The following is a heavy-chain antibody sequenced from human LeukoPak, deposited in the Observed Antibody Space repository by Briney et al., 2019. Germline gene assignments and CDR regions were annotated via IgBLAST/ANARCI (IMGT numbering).Heavy chain of an antibody. D-gene: IGHD1-26*01. V-gene: IGHV5-51*01. CDR2: IYPGDSDT. CDR1: GYRFTNYW. J-gene: IGHJ3*02. CDR3: ASQFLSGSGAFDI. Sequence: GESLKISCKGSGYRFTNYWIGWVRQMPGKGLEWMGIIYPGDSDTRYSPSFQGQVTISADKSISTAYLQWGSLKASDTAMYYCASQFLSGSGAFDIWGQGTMVTVSS.